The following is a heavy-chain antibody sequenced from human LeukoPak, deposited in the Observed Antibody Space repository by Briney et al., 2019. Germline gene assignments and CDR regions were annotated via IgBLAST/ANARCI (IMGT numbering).Heavy chain of an antibody. D-gene: IGHD5-18*01. J-gene: IGHJ4*02. V-gene: IGHV3-30*04. CDR1: GFTFSSYA. CDR3: ARSKVGYSYGSLDY. CDR2: ISYDGSNK. Sequence: PGGSLRLSCAASGFTFSSYAMHWVRQAPGKGLEWVAVISYDGSNKYYADSVKGRFTISRDNSKNTLYLQMNSLRAEDTAVYYCARSKVGYSYGSLDYWGQGTLVTVSS.